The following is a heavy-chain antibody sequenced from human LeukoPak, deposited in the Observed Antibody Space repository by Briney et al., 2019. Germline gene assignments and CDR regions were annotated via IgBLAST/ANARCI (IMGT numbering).Heavy chain of an antibody. CDR3: ARQIAVAGEWAFDI. CDR1: GGSISSGSYY. CDR2: INYSGHT. J-gene: IGHJ3*02. V-gene: IGHV4-39*01. D-gene: IGHD6-19*01. Sequence: PETLSLTCTVSGGSISSGSYYWDWIRQPPGKGLEWIGSINYSGHTYYNPSLKSRVTISVDTSKNQFSLRLSSVTAADTAVFYCARQIAVAGEWAFDIWGQGTMVTVPS.